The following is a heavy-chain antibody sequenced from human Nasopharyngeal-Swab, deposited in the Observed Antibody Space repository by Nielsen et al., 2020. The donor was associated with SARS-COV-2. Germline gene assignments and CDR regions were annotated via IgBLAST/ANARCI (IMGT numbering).Heavy chain of an antibody. V-gene: IGHV1-24*01. Sequence: ASVKVSCKVSGYTLTELSMHWVRQAPGKGLEWMGGFDPEDGETIYAQKFQGSVTMTEDTSTDTAYMELSSLRSEDTAVYYCATPGMGPDYRWGMDVWGQGTTVTVSS. CDR1: GYTLTELS. J-gene: IGHJ6*02. CDR3: ATPGMGPDYRWGMDV. CDR2: FDPEDGET. D-gene: IGHD4-11*01.